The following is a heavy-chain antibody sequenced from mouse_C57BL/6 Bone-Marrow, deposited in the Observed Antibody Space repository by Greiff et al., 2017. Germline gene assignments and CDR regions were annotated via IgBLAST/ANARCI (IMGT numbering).Heavy chain of an antibody. CDR2: ISNLAYSI. Sequence: EVQVVESGGGLVQPGGSLKLSCAASGFTFSDYGMAWVRQAPRKGPEWVAFISNLAYSIYYADTVTGRFTISSENAKNTLYLEMSSLRSEDTAMYYCAILYSNYGFYYAMDYWGQGTSVTVSS. CDR3: AILYSNYGFYYAMDY. CDR1: GFTFSDYG. V-gene: IGHV5-15*01. J-gene: IGHJ4*01. D-gene: IGHD2-5*01.